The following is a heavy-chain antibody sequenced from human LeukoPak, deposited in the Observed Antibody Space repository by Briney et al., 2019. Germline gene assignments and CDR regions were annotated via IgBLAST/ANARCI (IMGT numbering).Heavy chain of an antibody. CDR2: ISVSGGST. Sequence: GGSLRLSCAASGFTFSSYAMSWVRQAPGKGLEWVSGISVSGGSTYYAESVKGRFTIPRDNSKNTLYLQMNSLRAEDTAVYYCAKDQYSSSWYGGDYWGQGTLVTVSS. V-gene: IGHV3-23*01. J-gene: IGHJ4*02. D-gene: IGHD6-13*01. CDR1: GFTFSSYA. CDR3: AKDQYSSSWYGGDY.